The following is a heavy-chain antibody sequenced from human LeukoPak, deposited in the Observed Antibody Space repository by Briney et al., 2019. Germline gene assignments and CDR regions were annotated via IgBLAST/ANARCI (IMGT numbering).Heavy chain of an antibody. D-gene: IGHD2-2*01. CDR3: ARDAVVPAAIGSRPYYFDY. J-gene: IGHJ4*02. V-gene: IGHV3-30*03. CDR1: GFKFRSYG. Sequence: GRSLRLSCAASGFKFRSYGMHWVRQAPGKGLEWVALISFDESNKYYLDSVKGRFTISRDNSKNTLYLQMNSLRPEDTAVYYCARDAVVPAAIGSRPYYFDYWGQGTLVTVSS. CDR2: ISFDESNK.